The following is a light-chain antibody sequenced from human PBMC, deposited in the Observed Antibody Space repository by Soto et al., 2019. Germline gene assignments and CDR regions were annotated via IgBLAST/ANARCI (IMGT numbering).Light chain of an antibody. V-gene: IGKV1-39*01. CDR1: QNIDNY. J-gene: IGKJ2*01. CDR3: HQTFSVAST. CDR2: AAS. Sequence: DRHMTQSPSSPPLSIGDRVTITCRAGQNIDNYVNWYQQRPGDAPKLLIYAASTWQTGVPSRFTGSGYGTDFTLTISSLQPEYYATYYCHQTFSVASTFGQGTTLVIK.